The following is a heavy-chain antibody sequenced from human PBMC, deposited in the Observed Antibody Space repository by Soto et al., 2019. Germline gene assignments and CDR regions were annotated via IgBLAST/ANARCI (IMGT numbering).Heavy chain of an antibody. CDR3: ARVDIAVVASTTFDY. D-gene: IGHD2-2*01. CDR1: GGSISSISYY. CDR2: IKYSGHT. V-gene: IGHV4-39*01. Sequence: QLQLQESGPGLVKPSETLALTCTVSGGSISSISYYWGWIRQPPGKGLEWIGSIKYSGHTFYNPSLKSRVTMSVDTSKDLSSLRLSSVTAAETAVYYCARVDIAVVASTTFDYWGQGTLVTVSS. J-gene: IGHJ4*02.